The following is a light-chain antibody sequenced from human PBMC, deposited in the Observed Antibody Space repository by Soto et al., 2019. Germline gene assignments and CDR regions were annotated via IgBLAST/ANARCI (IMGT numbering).Light chain of an antibody. CDR1: SSNIGGNS. CDR2: DDN. J-gene: IGLJ1*01. V-gene: IGLV1-51*01. CDR3: GSWDSSMSAYV. Sequence: QSVLTQPPSASAAPGQKVTICCSGSSSNIGGNSVSWYQQLPGTAPKLLIYDDNKRPSGIPDRFSGSKSGTSATLGITGFQTGDEADYYCGSWDSSMSAYVFGTGTKVTVL.